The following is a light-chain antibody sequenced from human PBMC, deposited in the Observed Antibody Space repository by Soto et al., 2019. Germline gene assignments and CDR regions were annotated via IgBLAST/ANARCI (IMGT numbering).Light chain of an antibody. J-gene: IGLJ1*01. CDR1: ISDVGGYDF. CDR2: EVS. CDR3: SSHTSSSSPYV. Sequence: QSVLTQPASGSGSPGQSITISCTGTISDVGGYDFVSWYQQHPGKAPKLMIYEVSNRPSGVSNRFSGSKSGNTASLTISGLQAEDEADYYCSSHTSSSSPYVFGTGTKVNVL. V-gene: IGLV2-14*01.